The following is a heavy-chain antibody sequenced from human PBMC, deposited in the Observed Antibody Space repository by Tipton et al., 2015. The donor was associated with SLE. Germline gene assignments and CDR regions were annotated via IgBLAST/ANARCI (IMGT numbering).Heavy chain of an antibody. CDR2: IYPSGST. V-gene: IGHV4-61*02. D-gene: IGHD2-2*01. CDR1: GGSISSGSYY. CDR3: ARDWCSSTSCYGYYYMDV. J-gene: IGHJ6*03. Sequence: TLSLTCTVSGGSISSGSYYWSWIRQPAGKGLEWIGRIYPSGSTNYNPSLKSRVTISVDTSKNQFSLKLSSVTAADTAVYYCARDWCSSTSCYGYYYMDVWGKGTTVTVSS.